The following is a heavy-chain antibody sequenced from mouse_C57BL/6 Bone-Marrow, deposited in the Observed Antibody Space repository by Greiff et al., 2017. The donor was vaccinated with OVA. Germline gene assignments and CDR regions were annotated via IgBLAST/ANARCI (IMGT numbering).Heavy chain of an antibody. CDR1: GYAFSSSW. CDR3: ARPGSSPYYFDY. CDR2: IYPGDGDT. V-gene: IGHV1-82*01. Sequence: VKLQESGPELVKPGASVKISCKASGYAFSSSWMNWVKQRPGKGLEWIGRIYPGDGDTNYNGKFKGKATLTADKSSSTAYMQLSSLTSEDSAVYFCARPGSSPYYFDYWGQGTTLTVSS. J-gene: IGHJ2*01. D-gene: IGHD1-1*01.